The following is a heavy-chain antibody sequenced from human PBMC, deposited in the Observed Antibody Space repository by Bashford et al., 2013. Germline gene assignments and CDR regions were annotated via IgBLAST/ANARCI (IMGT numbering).Heavy chain of an antibody. D-gene: IGHD5-18*01. J-gene: IGHJ5*02. V-gene: IGHV4-34*01. Sequence: LLYSSETLSLTCAVYGGSFSGYYWTWIRQPPGKGLEWIGEINHSGSTNYNPSLKSRVTISVDTSKNQFSLKLSSVTAADTAVYYCARVRIQLWLRYNWFDPWGQGTLVTVSS. CDR1: GGSFSGYY. CDR3: ARVRIQLWLRYNWFDP. CDR2: INHSGST.